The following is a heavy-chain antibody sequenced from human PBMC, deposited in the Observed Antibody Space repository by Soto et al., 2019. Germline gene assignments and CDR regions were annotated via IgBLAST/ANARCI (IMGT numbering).Heavy chain of an antibody. J-gene: IGHJ4*02. CDR2: ISSSSSYI. CDR1: VFTFSSYS. Sequence: GSLRLSCAASVFTFSSYSMNWVRQAPGKGLEWVSSISSSSSYIYYADSLKGRFTISRDNAKNSLYLQVNSLRAEDTAVYYCARAYCRGGSCYSGDLFDYWGQGTLVTVSS. CDR3: ARAYCRGGSCYSGDLFDY. D-gene: IGHD2-15*01. V-gene: IGHV3-21*01.